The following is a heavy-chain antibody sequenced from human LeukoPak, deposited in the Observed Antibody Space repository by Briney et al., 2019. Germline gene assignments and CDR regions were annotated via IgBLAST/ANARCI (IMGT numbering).Heavy chain of an antibody. V-gene: IGHV4-39*01. CDR2: IYYSGST. D-gene: IGHD4-17*01. CDR3: ARLNYGDGDY. Sequence: SETLSLTCTISGDSFSRNNYYWGWIRQSPGKGLEWIVSIYYSGSTYDNPSLRSRVTISVDTSKNQFSLKVTSVTAADTAVYYCARLNYGDGDYWGQGTLVTVSS. J-gene: IGHJ4*02. CDR1: GDSFSRNNYY.